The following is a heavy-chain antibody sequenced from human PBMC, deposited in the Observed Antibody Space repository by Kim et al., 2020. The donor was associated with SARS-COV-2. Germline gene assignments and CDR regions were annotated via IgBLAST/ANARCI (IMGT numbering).Heavy chain of an antibody. V-gene: IGHV3-66*01. D-gene: IGHD1-1*01. Sequence: GGSLRLSCAASGFTVSSNYMSWVRQAPGKGLEWVSVIYSGGSTYYADSVKGRFTISRDNSKNTLYLQMNSLRAEDTAVYYCARVGPGSLERRAPVSYYYMDVWGKGTTVTVSS. CDR1: GFTVSSNY. J-gene: IGHJ6*03. CDR3: ARVGPGSLERRAPVSYYYMDV. CDR2: IYSGGST.